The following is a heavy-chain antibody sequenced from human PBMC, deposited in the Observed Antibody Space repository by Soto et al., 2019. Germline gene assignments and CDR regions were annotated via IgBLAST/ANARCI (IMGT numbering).Heavy chain of an antibody. D-gene: IGHD3-10*01. CDR1: GVTGSSNY. CDR2: IYSGGST. V-gene: IGHV3-53*04. CDR3: GRGPPVYGSGSYYLDY. Sequence: GGLLRLSCAAAGVTGSSNYMSWVRQAPGKGLEWVSVIYSGGSTYYADSVKGRFTISRHNSKNTLYLQMNSLRAEDTAVYYCGRGPPVYGSGSYYLDYWGQGTLVTVSS. J-gene: IGHJ4*02.